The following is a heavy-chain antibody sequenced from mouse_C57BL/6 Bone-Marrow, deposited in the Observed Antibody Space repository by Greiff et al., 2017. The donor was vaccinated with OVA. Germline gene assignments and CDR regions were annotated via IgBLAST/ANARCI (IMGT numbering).Heavy chain of an antibody. CDR1: GYTFTSYW. CDR3: ASNYGSSSSCFDV. D-gene: IGHD1-1*01. V-gene: IGHV1-69*01. Sequence: QVQLQQPGAELVMPGASVKLSCKASGYTFTSYWMHWVKQRPGQGLEWIGEIDPSDSYTNYNQKFKGKSTLTVDKSSSTAHMQLSSLTSEDSAVYYCASNYGSSSSCFDVWGTGTTVTVSS. CDR2: IDPSDSYT. J-gene: IGHJ1*03.